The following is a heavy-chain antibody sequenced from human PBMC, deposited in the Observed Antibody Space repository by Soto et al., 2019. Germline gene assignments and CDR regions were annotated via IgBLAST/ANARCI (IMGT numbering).Heavy chain of an antibody. CDR2: MNPNSGNT. Sequence: GASVKVSCKASGYTFTSYDINWVRQATGQGLEWKGWMNPNSGNTGYAQKFQGRFTISRDNSKNTLYLQMNSLRAEDTAVYYCASGGHYYDSSPQNVYNWFDPWGQGTLVTVSS. CDR3: ASGGHYYDSSPQNVYNWFDP. D-gene: IGHD3-22*01. V-gene: IGHV1-8*01. CDR1: GYTFTSYD. J-gene: IGHJ5*02.